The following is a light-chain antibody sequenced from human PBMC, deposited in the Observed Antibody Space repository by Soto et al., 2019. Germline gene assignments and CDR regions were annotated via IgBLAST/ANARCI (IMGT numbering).Light chain of an antibody. J-gene: IGKJ5*01. CDR2: DAS. CDR3: QQRRHWPPRT. V-gene: IGKV3-11*01. CDR1: QSVSSY. Sequence: EIVLTQSPATLSLSPGERATLSCRASQSVSSYLAWYQPKPGQAPRLLIYDASNRATGIPARFSGSGSGTDFTLTIRSLAREDFAVDYCQQRRHWPPRTLGQGTRLEIK.